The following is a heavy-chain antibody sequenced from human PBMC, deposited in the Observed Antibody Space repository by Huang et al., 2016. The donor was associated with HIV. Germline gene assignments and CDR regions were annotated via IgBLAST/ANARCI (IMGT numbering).Heavy chain of an antibody. V-gene: IGHV1-24*01. D-gene: IGHD2-15*01. Sequence: QVQLVESGAELKKPGASVRVSCKVSGYTVSELSLHWGRQAPEKGLEGMGGFDPEDGETIYAQRLQGRVTMTEDTAPDTAYMELSSLKPEDTAVYYCATSTPDVGAGVLRSAFDIWGQGTMVTVSS. CDR3: ATSTPDVGAGVLRSAFDI. CDR2: FDPEDGET. CDR1: GYTVSELS. J-gene: IGHJ3*02.